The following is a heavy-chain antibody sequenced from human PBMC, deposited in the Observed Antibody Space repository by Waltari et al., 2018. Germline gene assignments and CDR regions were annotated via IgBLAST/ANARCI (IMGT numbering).Heavy chain of an antibody. V-gene: IGHV4-39*01. Sequence: QLQLQESSPRLVKPSETLSLTCTVSGVSITSNRHYCAWIRQSPGQGLEWIGTISYSGATYISPSLKSRVSVSRDTSKNQLSLILGSVTAADMAVYYCATYIGASVGTAAFDVWGQGTMVTVSS. CDR2: ISYSGAT. D-gene: IGHD5-12*01. CDR1: GVSITSNRHY. J-gene: IGHJ3*01. CDR3: ATYIGASVGTAAFDV.